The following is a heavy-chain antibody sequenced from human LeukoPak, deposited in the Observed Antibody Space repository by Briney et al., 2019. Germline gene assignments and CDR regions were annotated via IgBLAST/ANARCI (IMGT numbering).Heavy chain of an antibody. CDR2: IYYTGTT. V-gene: IGHV4-31*03. Sequence: SETLSLTCTVSGGSISTGGDYWSLIRQHPGKGLEWIDYIYYTGTTYYNPSLQSRITISIDTSKNQSSLNLNSVTAADAAVYYCARAAWRGSNSRDAFDIWGQGTVVTVSS. J-gene: IGHJ3*02. D-gene: IGHD4/OR15-4a*01. CDR1: GGSISTGGDY. CDR3: ARAAWRGSNSRDAFDI.